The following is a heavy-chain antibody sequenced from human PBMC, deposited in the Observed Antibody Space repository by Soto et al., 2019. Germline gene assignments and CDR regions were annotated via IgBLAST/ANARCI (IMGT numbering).Heavy chain of an antibody. CDR3: ARDFLGGEDPFCNNMDV. J-gene: IGHJ6*02. CDR2: ISWNSANI. D-gene: IGHD2-15*01. CDR1: GFTFDDHA. Sequence: EVQLVESGGGLVQPGRSLRLSCAASGFTFDDHAMHWVRQVPGKGLEWVSAISWNSANIGYADSVRGRFTISRDNAKSSLYLQMNSLRPEDTALYYCARDFLGGEDPFCNNMDVWGQGTTVTVSS. V-gene: IGHV3-9*01.